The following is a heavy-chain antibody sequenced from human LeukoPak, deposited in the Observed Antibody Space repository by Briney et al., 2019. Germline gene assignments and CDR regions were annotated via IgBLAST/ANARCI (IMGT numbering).Heavy chain of an antibody. CDR3: ARMSSEHYYGSQYYFDY. CDR1: GFTFSSYG. D-gene: IGHD3-10*01. Sequence: GGPLRLSCAASGFTFSSYGMYWVRQAPGKGLEWVAFIRYDGSNKYYADSVKGRFTISRENFKNTLYLQMNSLRAEDTAVYYCARMSSEHYYGSQYYFDYWGQGTLVTVSS. CDR2: IRYDGSNK. V-gene: IGHV3-30*02. J-gene: IGHJ4*02.